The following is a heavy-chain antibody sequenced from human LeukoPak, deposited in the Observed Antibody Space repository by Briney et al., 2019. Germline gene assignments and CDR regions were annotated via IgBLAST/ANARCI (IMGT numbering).Heavy chain of an antibody. V-gene: IGHV3-7*01. CDR1: GFIFSSDW. J-gene: IGHJ4*02. CDR2: IKQDGSEK. CDR3: ARAITNYGYIFDY. Sequence: GGSLRLSCAASGFIFSSDWMSWVRQAPGKGLEWVANIKQDGSEKYYVDSVKGRFTISRDNAKNSLYLQMNSLRAEDTAVYYCARAITNYGYIFDYWGQGTLVTVSS. D-gene: IGHD5-18*01.